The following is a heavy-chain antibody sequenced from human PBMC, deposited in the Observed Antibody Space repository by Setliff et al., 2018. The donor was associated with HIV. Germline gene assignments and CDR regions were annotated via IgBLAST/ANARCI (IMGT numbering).Heavy chain of an antibody. J-gene: IGHJ4*02. V-gene: IGHV4-61*02. CDR2: IYASGKT. D-gene: IGHD3-3*01. CDR1: GGSISSVNYY. CDR3: ARGNNDLESFDY. Sequence: PSETLSLTCSVSGGSISSVNYYGNWGRQPAGKGLEWIGRIYASGKTTFNPSLKSRVRMSVDTSKNQFPLKLTSVTASDTAVYYCARGNNDLESFDYWGQGALVTVSS.